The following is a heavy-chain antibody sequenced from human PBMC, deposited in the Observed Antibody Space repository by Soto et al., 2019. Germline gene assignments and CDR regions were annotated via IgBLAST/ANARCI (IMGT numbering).Heavy chain of an antibody. D-gene: IGHD3-10*01. V-gene: IGHV3-30*18. CDR2: ISYDGSNK. CDR3: AKDGMVRGVPFDC. CDR1: GFTFSSYG. J-gene: IGHJ4*02. Sequence: PGGSLRLSCAASGFTFSSYGMHWVRQAPGKGLEWVSAISYDGSNKYYADSVKGRFTISRDNSKNTMYLQMNSLRAEDTAVYYCAKDGMVRGVPFDCWGQGTLVTVSS.